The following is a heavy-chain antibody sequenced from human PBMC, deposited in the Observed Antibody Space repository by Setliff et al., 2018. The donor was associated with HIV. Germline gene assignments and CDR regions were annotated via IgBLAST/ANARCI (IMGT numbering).Heavy chain of an antibody. CDR2: ISAYNGNT. Sequence: GASVKVSCKASGYTFISYGISWVRQAPGQGLEWMGWISAYNGNTNYAQKLQGRVTMTTDTSTSTAYMELRSLRSDDTAVYYCARESNSAPSSSGWYLPDYWGQGTLVTVSS. V-gene: IGHV1-18*01. D-gene: IGHD6-19*01. CDR3: ARESNSAPSSSGWYLPDY. J-gene: IGHJ4*02. CDR1: GYTFISYG.